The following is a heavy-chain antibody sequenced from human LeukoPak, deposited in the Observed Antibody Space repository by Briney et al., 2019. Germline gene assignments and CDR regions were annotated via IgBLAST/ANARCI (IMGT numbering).Heavy chain of an antibody. CDR2: IKHDGSEK. CDR1: GFTFGSYW. D-gene: IGHD3-10*01. J-gene: IGHJ4*02. Sequence: PGGSLRLSCAASGFTFGSYWMSWVRQAPGKGLEWVAKIKHDGSEKYYVDSVKGRFTISRDNTKNSLYLQMNTLRAEDTAVYYCTRDDPYFFDYWGQGTPVTVSS. CDR3: TRDDPYFFDY. V-gene: IGHV3-7*01.